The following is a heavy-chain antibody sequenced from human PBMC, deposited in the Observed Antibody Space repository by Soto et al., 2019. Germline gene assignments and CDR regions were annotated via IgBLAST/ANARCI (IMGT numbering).Heavy chain of an antibody. CDR1: GGSISSSSYY. CDR3: AGAFGELSFDY. V-gene: IGHV4-39*01. D-gene: IGHD3-10*01. J-gene: IGHJ4*02. CDR2: IYYSGST. Sequence: QLQLQESGPGLVKPSETLSLTCTVSGGSISSSSYYWGWIRQPPGKGLEWIGSIYYSGSTYYNPSRKSRVTISVDTSKNQFALKLSSVTAADTAVYYCAGAFGELSFDYWGQGTLVTVS.